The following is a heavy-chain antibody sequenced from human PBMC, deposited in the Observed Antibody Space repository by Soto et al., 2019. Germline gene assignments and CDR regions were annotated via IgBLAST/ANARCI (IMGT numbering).Heavy chain of an antibody. D-gene: IGHD3-10*01. Sequence: SETLSLTCGVSGDSISSGFYWGWIRQPPGKGREWIGSFNHRGSTYYNPSLKSRITTSVDTSKNQFSLKLSSVTAADTAVYYCAREYGDFDYWGQGTLVTVSS. V-gene: IGHV4-38-2*01. J-gene: IGHJ4*02. CDR3: AREYGDFDY. CDR2: FNHRGST. CDR1: GDSISSGFY.